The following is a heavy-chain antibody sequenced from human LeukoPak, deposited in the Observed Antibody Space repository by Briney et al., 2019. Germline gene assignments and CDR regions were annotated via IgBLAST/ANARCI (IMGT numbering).Heavy chain of an antibody. CDR3: ARYTLHTAQFGY. V-gene: IGHV3-48*02. Sequence: GGSLRLSCAPSGFSFSSYTMSWVRQAPGKGLQWVSTVSASSDVHYSDSVKGRFTISRDNDRNSLYLQMNSLRDEDTAVYYCARYTLHTAQFGYGRRGTLVTVSS. CDR2: VSASSDV. J-gene: IGHJ4*02. D-gene: IGHD5-18*01. CDR1: GFSFSSYT.